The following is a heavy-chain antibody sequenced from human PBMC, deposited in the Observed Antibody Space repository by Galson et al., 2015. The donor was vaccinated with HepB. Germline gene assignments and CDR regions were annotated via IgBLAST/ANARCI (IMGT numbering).Heavy chain of an antibody. D-gene: IGHD3-22*01. CDR1: GYTFTSYY. J-gene: IGHJ6*02. CDR3: AKDLSYYASSGYSGGYYYYYGMDV. V-gene: IGHV1-46*01. Sequence: SVKVSCKASGYTFTSYYMHWVRQAPGQGLEWMGIINPSGGSTSYAQKFQGRVTMTRDTSTSTVYMELSSLRSEDTAVYYCAKDLSYYASSGYSGGYYYYYGMDVWGQGTTVTVSS. CDR2: INPSGGST.